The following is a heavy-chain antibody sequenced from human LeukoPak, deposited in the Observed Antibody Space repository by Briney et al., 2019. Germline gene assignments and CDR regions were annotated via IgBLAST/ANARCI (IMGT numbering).Heavy chain of an antibody. Sequence: GGSLRLSCAASGFTFGSYWMHWVRQAPGKGLVWVSRINSDRSSTSYADSVKGRFTISRDNAKNTLYLQMNSLRAEDTAVYYCATKRGSGSYLIDYWGQGTLVTVSS. J-gene: IGHJ4*02. D-gene: IGHD3-10*01. CDR3: ATKRGSGSYLIDY. CDR1: GFTFGSYW. V-gene: IGHV3-74*01. CDR2: INSDRSST.